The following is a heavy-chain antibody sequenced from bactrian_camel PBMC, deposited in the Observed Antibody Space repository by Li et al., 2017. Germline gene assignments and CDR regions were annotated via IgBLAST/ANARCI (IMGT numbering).Heavy chain of an antibody. D-gene: IGHD4*01. CDR2: IWAGGNST. CDR1: ESGFSSNC. J-gene: IGHJ6*01. CDR3: ERDSDPEYMDYPIAGLSCPDQQFGY. Sequence: HVQLVESGGGSVQAGGSLRLSCSVSESGFSSNCMGWFRQAPGKGREGVAAIWAGGNSTYYDDSVKGRFTISQDNSKNEVYLQMNSLKAEDTAVYYCERDSDPEYMDYPIAGLSCPDQQFGYWGRGTQVTVS. V-gene: IGHV3S1*01.